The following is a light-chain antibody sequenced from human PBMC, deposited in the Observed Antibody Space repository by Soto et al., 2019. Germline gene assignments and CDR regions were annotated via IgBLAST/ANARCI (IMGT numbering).Light chain of an antibody. CDR3: KSYAGSNTDV. CDR2: EVV. J-gene: IGLJ1*01. CDR1: KNDIGVYDF. Sequence: QSALTQPPSASGSPGQSVTISCTGTKNDIGVYDFVSWYQHHPGKAPRLIIYEVVQRPSGVPDRFSGSKSGNTASLTVSGLQAADEADYFCKSYAGSNTDVFGSGTKLPVL. V-gene: IGLV2-8*01.